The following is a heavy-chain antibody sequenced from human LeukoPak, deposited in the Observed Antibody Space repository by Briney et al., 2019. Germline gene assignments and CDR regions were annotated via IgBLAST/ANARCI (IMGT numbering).Heavy chain of an antibody. V-gene: IGHV3-49*03. D-gene: IGHD6-19*01. CDR3: ARDLRAVAHDFDC. CDR1: GFTFSNAW. J-gene: IGHJ4*02. Sequence: PGGSLRLSCAASGFTFSNAWMNWFRQAPGKGLEWVGFIRSKAYGGTAEYAASVKGRFTISRDDSENIAYVEMNSLKSEDTAVYYCARDLRAVAHDFDCWGQGTLVTVSS. CDR2: IRSKAYGGTA.